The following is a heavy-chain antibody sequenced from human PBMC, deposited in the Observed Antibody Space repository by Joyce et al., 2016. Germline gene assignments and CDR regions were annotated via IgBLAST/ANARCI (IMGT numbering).Heavy chain of an antibody. J-gene: IGHJ6*03. CDR1: GFMFSSNA. V-gene: IGHV3-30*18. Sequence: QVQLVESGGGVVQPGRSLRLSCTVSGFMFSSNAMHGVRQAPWKGLEWVSLISNDGSNTNYVDSGKGRFTISRDNSKNTLYLQMNSLRPEDTAVYFCAKGGYYYYMDVWGKGTTVTVSS. CDR2: ISNDGSNT. CDR3: AKGGYYYYMDV.